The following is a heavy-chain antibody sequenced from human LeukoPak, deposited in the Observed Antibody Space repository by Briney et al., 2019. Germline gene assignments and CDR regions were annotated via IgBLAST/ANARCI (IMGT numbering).Heavy chain of an antibody. CDR2: IHYTGST. D-gene: IGHD1-26*01. Sequence: SETLSPTCTVSGGSIGRDYGSWIRQSPGKGLEWIGYIHYTGSTSYNPSFLSRVTISMDASRNQFSLKLTSVTAADTAVYYCAGWEPDYFDIWGQGTMVTVSS. CDR1: GGSIGRDY. J-gene: IGHJ3*02. CDR3: AGWEPDYFDI. V-gene: IGHV4-59*08.